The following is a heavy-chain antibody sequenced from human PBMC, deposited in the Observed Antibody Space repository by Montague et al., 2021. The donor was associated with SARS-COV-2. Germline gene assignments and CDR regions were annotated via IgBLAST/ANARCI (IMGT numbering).Heavy chain of an antibody. D-gene: IGHD3-10*01. CDR1: GDSISHYY. V-gene: IGHV4-59*01. CDR3: ARTSRGSRYFYGVDV. CDR2: FSNNGDT. J-gene: IGHJ6*02. Sequence: SETLSLTCTVSGDSISHYYWGWIRQPPGRGLEWIAHFSNNGDTRYSPSLKSRVIISLDTSKSQFSLRLSSVTAADTAIYYCARTSRGSRYFYGVDVWGQGTTDTVSS.